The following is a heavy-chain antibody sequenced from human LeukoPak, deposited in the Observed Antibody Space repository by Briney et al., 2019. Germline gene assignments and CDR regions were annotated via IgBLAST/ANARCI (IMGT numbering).Heavy chain of an antibody. Sequence: PGGSLRLSCAASGFIFSSYWMSWVRQAPRKGLEGVANIKQNGSEEYYVDSLKGRFTISRDNAKSSLYLQMNSLRVEDTAVYYCAREISSWYRTEGRFDPWGKGTLVTVSS. CDR1: GFIFSSYW. D-gene: IGHD6-19*01. CDR3: AREISSWYRTEGRFDP. V-gene: IGHV3-7*01. CDR2: IKQNGSEE. J-gene: IGHJ5*02.